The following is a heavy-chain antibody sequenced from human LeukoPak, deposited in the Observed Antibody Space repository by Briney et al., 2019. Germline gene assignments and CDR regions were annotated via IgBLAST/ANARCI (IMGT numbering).Heavy chain of an antibody. Sequence: GGSLRLSCAASGFNFSSYGIYWVRQAPGKGLEWVSGINWNGGSTGYADSVKGRFTISRDNAKNSLYLQMNSLRAEDTAVYYCAKIDLQWLGIKDEYFQHWGQGTLVTVSS. J-gene: IGHJ1*01. CDR2: INWNGGST. CDR1: GFNFSSYG. CDR3: AKIDLQWLGIKDEYFQH. V-gene: IGHV3-20*04. D-gene: IGHD6-19*01.